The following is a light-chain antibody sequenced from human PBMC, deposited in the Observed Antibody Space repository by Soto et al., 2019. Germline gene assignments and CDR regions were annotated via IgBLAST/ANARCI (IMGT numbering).Light chain of an antibody. CDR3: QSYDISLSGFHV. Sequence: QSVLTQPPSVSAAPGHRVTISCTGSISNIGAGYDVHWYQQLPGTVPKVLIYGNSNRPSGVPDRFSGSKSGTSASLAITGLQAEDEADYYCQSYDISLSGFHVFGTGTKVTVL. CDR2: GNS. V-gene: IGLV1-40*01. CDR1: ISNIGAGYD. J-gene: IGLJ1*01.